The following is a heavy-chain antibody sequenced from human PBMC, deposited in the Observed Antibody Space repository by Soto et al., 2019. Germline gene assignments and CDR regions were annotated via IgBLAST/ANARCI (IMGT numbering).Heavy chain of an antibody. J-gene: IGHJ1*01. V-gene: IGHV3-64D*06. CDR1: GFTFSSYA. CDR2: ISSNGGTT. Sequence: PGGSLRLSCSASGFTFSSYAMHWVRQAPGKGLEYASGISSNGGTTYYVDSVKGRFIISRDNSKNTLYLQMSSPRTDDTAVYYCVKDPGAVTGDEYFQHWGLGTLVTVSS. D-gene: IGHD6-19*01. CDR3: VKDPGAVTGDEYFQH.